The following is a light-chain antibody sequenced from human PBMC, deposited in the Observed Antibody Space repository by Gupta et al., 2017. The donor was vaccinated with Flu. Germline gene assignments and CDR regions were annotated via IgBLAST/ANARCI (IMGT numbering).Light chain of an antibody. CDR1: QSLSTTY. CDR2: GAS. V-gene: IGKV3-20*01. Sequence: EVESTPSRRTLSLSPGQRATLPCRASQSLSTTYLAWYQQEPSQAPKPLIYGASSRAIGIPDRFSGSGSGTDFTLTISRLEPEDVAVYFCQHYGTSITFGQGTRLDIK. J-gene: IGKJ5*01. CDR3: QHYGTSIT.